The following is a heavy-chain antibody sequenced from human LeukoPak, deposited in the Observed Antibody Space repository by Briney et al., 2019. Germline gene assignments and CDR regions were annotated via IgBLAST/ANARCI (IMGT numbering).Heavy chain of an antibody. D-gene: IGHD1-26*01. J-gene: IGHJ4*02. CDR1: GFTFTSSA. V-gene: IGHV1-58*02. CDR2: IVVGSGNT. Sequence: ASVTVSYKASGFTFTSSAMQWVRQARGQRLEWIGWIVVGSGNTNYAQKLQERVTITRDMSTSTAYMELSSLRSEDTAVYYCAAVGATRGLGYWGQGTLVTVSS. CDR3: AAVGATRGLGY.